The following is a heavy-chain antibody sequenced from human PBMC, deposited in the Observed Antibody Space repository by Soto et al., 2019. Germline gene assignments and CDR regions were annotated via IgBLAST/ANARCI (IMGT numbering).Heavy chain of an antibody. CDR2: IHTDGSVR. CDR3: GRDLVAGSGSLGH. D-gene: IGHD3-10*01. CDR1: RLSFSDSW. J-gene: IGHJ4*01. Sequence: GGSLRLSCTVSRLSFSDSWMHWVRQAPGKGLEWISRIHTDGSVRQYADSVRGRFTISRDSAKNTLYLDMNSLKVEDTALYYCGRDLVAGSGSLGHWGHGTLLTVSS. V-gene: IGHV3-74*03.